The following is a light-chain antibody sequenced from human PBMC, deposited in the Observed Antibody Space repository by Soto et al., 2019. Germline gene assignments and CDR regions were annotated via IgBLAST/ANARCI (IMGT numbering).Light chain of an antibody. Sequence: DIQLTQSPSSLSASVGDRVTITCRANQSITNFLNWYLKHPGKATELLIFAASNLQSGVPSRFSGCGSGTNFSLTISRLQPDEFATYYCHQTYSSPPHTLGGGAKVDIK. J-gene: IGKJ4*01. CDR3: HQTYSSPPHT. CDR2: AAS. V-gene: IGKV1-39*01. CDR1: QSITNF.